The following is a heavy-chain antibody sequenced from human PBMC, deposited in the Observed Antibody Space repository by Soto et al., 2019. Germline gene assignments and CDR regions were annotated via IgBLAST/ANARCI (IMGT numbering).Heavy chain of an antibody. J-gene: IGHJ6*04. Sequence: SETLSLTCTVSGGSISSGGYYWSWIHHHPGKGLEWIGYIYYSVSTYYNPSLKSRVTISVDTSKNQFSLKLSSVTAADTAVYYCARVSGYSGYDRVGYYYSGTEVWGEGNTVIVSS. CDR1: GGSISSGGYY. CDR3: ARVSGYSGYDRVGYYYSGTEV. V-gene: IGHV4-31*03. D-gene: IGHD5-12*01. CDR2: IYYSVST.